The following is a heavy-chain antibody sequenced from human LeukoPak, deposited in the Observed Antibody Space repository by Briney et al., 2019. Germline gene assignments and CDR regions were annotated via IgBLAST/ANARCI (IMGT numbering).Heavy chain of an antibody. V-gene: IGHV3-21*01. Sequence: PGGSLRLSCAASGFTFSSYSMNWVRQAPGKGLEWVSSISSSSSYIYYAGSVKGRFTISRDNAKNSLYLQMNSLRAEDTAVYYCARIHDYGDLDAFDIWGQGTMVTVSS. D-gene: IGHD4/OR15-4a*01. CDR2: ISSSSSYI. J-gene: IGHJ3*02. CDR1: GFTFSSYS. CDR3: ARIHDYGDLDAFDI.